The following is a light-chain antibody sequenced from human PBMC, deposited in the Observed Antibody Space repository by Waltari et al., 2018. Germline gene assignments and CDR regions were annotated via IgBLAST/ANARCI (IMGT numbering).Light chain of an antibody. J-gene: IGLJ1*01. Sequence: QSVLTQPPSVSAAPGQKVTISCSGSSSNIGNNYVSWYQQLPGTAPKLLIYENDKRPSGIPDRSSGSNSGTSATLGITGLQTEDEADYYCGTWYSSLSAYVFGTGTKVTVL. V-gene: IGLV1-51*02. CDR1: SSNIGNNY. CDR3: GTWYSSLSAYV. CDR2: END.